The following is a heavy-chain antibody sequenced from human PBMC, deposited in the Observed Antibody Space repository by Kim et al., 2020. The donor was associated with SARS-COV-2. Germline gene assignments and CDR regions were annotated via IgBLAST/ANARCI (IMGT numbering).Heavy chain of an antibody. CDR3: ARGKGQQLVAHH. CDR2: ISGSGVGT. Sequence: GGSLRLSCAASGFTFRNYAMSWVRQAPGKGLEWVSGISGSGVGTFYAESLKGRFTISRDNSKNTLYLQMNSLRAEDTAVYYCARGKGQQLVAHHWGQGTLVTVSS. V-gene: IGHV3-23*01. D-gene: IGHD6-13*01. J-gene: IGHJ1*01. CDR1: GFTFRNYA.